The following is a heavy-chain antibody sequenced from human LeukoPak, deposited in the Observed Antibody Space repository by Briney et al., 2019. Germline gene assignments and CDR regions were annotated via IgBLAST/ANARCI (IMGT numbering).Heavy chain of an antibody. CDR3: ARDMIVLLWFGESGGFDY. CDR1: GFMFTKYG. D-gene: IGHD3-10*01. CDR2: ISAYNGNT. J-gene: IGHJ4*02. V-gene: IGHV1-18*01. Sequence: ASVKVSCKASGFMFTKYGISWVRQAPGQGLEWMGWISAYNGNTNYAQKLQGRVTMTTDTSTSTAYMELRSLRSDDTAVYYCARDMIVLLWFGESGGFDYWGQGTLVTVSS.